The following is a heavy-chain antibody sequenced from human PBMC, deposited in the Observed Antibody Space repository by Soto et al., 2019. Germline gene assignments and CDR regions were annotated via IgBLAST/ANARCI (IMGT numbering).Heavy chain of an antibody. Sequence: PSETLSLTCTVSGGSISSSSYYWGWIRQPPGKGLEWIGSIYYSGSTYYNPSLKSRVTISVDTSKNQFSLKLSSVTAADTAVYYCARLCQGAEDRGGLDYWGQGTLVTV. V-gene: IGHV4-39*01. CDR3: ARLCQGAEDRGGLDY. CDR2: IYYSGST. CDR1: GGSISSSSYY. D-gene: IGHD3-10*01. J-gene: IGHJ4*02.